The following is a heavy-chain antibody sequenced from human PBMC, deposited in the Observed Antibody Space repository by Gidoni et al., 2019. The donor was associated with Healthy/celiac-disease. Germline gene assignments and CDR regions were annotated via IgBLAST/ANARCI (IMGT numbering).Heavy chain of an antibody. V-gene: IGHV1-8*01. Sequence: QVQLVHSGAQVKKPGASVKISCKVSGYPFTSYDINWVRQAAGHGLEWMGWMNPNSGNTGYAQKFQGRVTMTRNTSISTAYMELSSLRSEDTAVYYCARGLFSGYSSSSGYWGQGTLVTVSS. D-gene: IGHD6-6*01. CDR3: ARGLFSGYSSSSGY. CDR1: GYPFTSYD. CDR2: MNPNSGNT. J-gene: IGHJ4*02.